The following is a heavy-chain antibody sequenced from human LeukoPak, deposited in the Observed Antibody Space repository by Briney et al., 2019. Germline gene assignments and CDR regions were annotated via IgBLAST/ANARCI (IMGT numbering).Heavy chain of an antibody. V-gene: IGHV1-46*01. CDR1: GYTFTSYY. D-gene: IGHD3-22*01. CDR2: INPSGDST. CDR3: ARDRYYYDSSGSTNWFDP. J-gene: IGHJ5*02. Sequence: GASVKVSCKASGYTFTSYYMHWVRQAPGQGLEWMGIINPSGDSTSYAQRFQGRVTMTRDMSTSTDYMELSSLRSEDTAVYYCARDRYYYDSSGSTNWFDPWGQGTLVTVSS.